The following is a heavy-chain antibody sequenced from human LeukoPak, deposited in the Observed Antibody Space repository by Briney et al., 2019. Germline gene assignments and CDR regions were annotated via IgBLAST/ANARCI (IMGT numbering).Heavy chain of an antibody. D-gene: IGHD2-2*01. J-gene: IGHJ4*02. CDR3: ARGDQPFFDY. Sequence: GGSLRLSCAASGFTFNSYSMNWVRQAPGKGLEWVSSISSSSSYIYYADSVKGRFTISRDNAKNSLYLQMNSLRAEDTAVYYCARGDQPFFDYWGQGTLVTVSS. CDR2: ISSSSSYI. CDR1: GFTFNSYS. V-gene: IGHV3-21*01.